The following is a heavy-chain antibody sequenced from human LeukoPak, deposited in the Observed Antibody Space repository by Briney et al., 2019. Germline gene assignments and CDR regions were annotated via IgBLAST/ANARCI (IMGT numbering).Heavy chain of an antibody. D-gene: IGHD2-21*02. CDR2: IYPGDSDT. CDR3: ARRPYCGGDCFHFQH. V-gene: IGHV5-51*01. CDR1: GCSFTSYW. Sequence: GESLKISCKGSGCSFTSYWIGWVRQMPGKGLEWMGIIYPGDSDTTYSPSFQGQVTISADKSISTAYLQWSSLKASDTAMYYCARRPYCGGDCFHFQHWGQGTLVTVSS. J-gene: IGHJ1*01.